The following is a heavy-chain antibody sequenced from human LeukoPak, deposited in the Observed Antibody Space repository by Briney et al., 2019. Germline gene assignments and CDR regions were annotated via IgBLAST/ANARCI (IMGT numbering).Heavy chain of an antibody. CDR1: GFTFSSYS. J-gene: IGHJ6*02. V-gene: IGHV3-48*01. CDR3: AREWGSGWPHYYYYGMDV. Sequence: GGSLRLSCAASGFTFSSYSMNWVRQAPGKGLEWVSYISSSGSTIYYADSVKGRFTISRDNAKNSLYLQMNSLRAEDTAVYYCAREWGSGWPHYYYYGMDVWGQGTTVTVSS. CDR2: ISSSGSTI. D-gene: IGHD6-19*01.